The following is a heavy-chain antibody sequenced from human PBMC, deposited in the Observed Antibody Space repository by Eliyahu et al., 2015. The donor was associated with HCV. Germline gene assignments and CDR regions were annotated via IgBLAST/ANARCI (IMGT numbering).Heavy chain of an antibody. Sequence: QLQLQESGPGLVKPSETLSLTCTVSGGSISSSXYYWGWIRQPPGKGLEWIGSIYYSGSTYYNPSLKSRVTISVDTSKNQFSLKLSSVTAADTAVYYCASLPNDHIAVAGPETNDYWGQGTLVTVSS. D-gene: IGHD6-19*01. J-gene: IGHJ4*02. CDR2: IYYSGST. V-gene: IGHV4-39*01. CDR1: GGSISSSXYY. CDR3: ASLPNDHIAVAGPETNDY.